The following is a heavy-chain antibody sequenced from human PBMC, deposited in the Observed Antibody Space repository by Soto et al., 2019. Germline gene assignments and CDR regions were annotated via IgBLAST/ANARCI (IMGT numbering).Heavy chain of an antibody. J-gene: IGHJ4*02. CDR1: GYTFTSYG. CDR3: ARESVLRSWFRELGTPGAYFDY. V-gene: IGHV1-18*01. CDR2: ISAYNGNT. Sequence: QVQLVQSGAEVKKPGASVKVSCKASGYTFTSYGISWVRQAPGQGLEWMGWISAYNGNTNYAQKLQGRVTMTTDTSTSTAYMELRSLRSDDTAVYYCARESVLRSWFRELGTPGAYFDYWGQGTLVTVSS. D-gene: IGHD3-10*01.